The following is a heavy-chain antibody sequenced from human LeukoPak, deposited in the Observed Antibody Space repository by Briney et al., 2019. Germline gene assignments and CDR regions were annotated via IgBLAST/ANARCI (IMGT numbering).Heavy chain of an antibody. D-gene: IGHD2-21*01. V-gene: IGHV3-23*01. CDR2: ISGTGGAT. Sequence: GGSLRLSCVASGFSFGNHAMSWVRQAPGKGLQWVSQISGTGGATWYAGFARDRFTISRDNSKKTLYLQMSGLRVEDTAMYYCVKDPRDTYGTNWFVSWGQGTLLIVSS. CDR1: GFSFGNHA. CDR3: VKDPRDTYGTNWFVS. J-gene: IGHJ5*01.